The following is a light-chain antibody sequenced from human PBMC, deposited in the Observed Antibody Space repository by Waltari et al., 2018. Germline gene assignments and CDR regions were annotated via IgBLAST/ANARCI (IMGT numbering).Light chain of an antibody. CDR1: NSAVVRYDS. J-gene: IGLJ2*01. CDR2: DVT. CDR3: CSYAANNNMI. V-gene: IGLV2-8*01. Sequence: QSALTQPPSASGPPAQSVAISCTGTNSAVVRYDSLSWYHPHPGEVPRLMIYDVTMRPSGVPDRFSGSKSGNTASLTVSGLQAEDEADYYCCSYAANNNMIFGAGTKLTV.